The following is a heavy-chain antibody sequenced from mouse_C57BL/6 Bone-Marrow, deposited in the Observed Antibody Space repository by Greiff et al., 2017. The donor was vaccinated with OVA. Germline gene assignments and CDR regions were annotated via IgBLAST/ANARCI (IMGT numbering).Heavy chain of an antibody. Sequence: ELQLQESGGDLVKPGGSLKLSCAASGFTFSSYGMSWVRQTPDKRLEWVATISSGGSYTYYPDSVKGRFTITSDNAKNTLYLQMSRLKSEDTAMYYCARPFPNITTVVEAMDYWGQGTSVTVSS. CDR1: GFTFSSYG. CDR3: ARPFPNITTVVEAMDY. CDR2: ISSGGSYT. J-gene: IGHJ4*01. V-gene: IGHV5-6*01. D-gene: IGHD1-1*01.